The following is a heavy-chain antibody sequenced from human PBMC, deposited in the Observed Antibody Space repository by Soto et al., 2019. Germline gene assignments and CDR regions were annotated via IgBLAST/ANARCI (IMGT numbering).Heavy chain of an antibody. CDR3: AKDLVDTAMVYYYYGMDV. V-gene: IGHV3-23*01. D-gene: IGHD5-18*01. CDR1: GFTFSSYA. Sequence: GGSLRLSCAATGFTFSSYAMSWVRQAPGKGLEWVSAISGSGGSTYYADSVKGRFTISRDNSKNTLYLQMNSLRAEDTAVYYCAKDLVDTAMVYYYYGMDVWGQGTTVTISS. J-gene: IGHJ6*02. CDR2: ISGSGGST.